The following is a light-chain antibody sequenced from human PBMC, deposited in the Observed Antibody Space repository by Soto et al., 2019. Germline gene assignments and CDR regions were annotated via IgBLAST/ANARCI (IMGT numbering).Light chain of an antibody. CDR2: KAS. J-gene: IGKJ3*01. Sequence: DIQMTQSPSTLSASVGDRVTITCRASQSISSWLAWYQQKPGKAPKLLIYKASSLESGVPSRFSGSGSGTEFTLTISSLQPDDFATYYCQQSFTVGPGTEVGIK. CDR1: QSISSW. V-gene: IGKV1-5*03. CDR3: QQSFT.